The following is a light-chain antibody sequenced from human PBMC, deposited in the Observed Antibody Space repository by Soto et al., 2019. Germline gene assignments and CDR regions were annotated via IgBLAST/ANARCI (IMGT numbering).Light chain of an antibody. V-gene: IGKV3-11*01. Sequence: EIVLTQSPATLSLSPGERATLSCRASQTITTYLAWYQQKPGQPPRLLIYGASNRATGIPARFSGSGSGTDFTLTISNLEPEDFAVYYGQQRSNGPANVGEGTRLEIK. CDR3: QQRSNGPAN. J-gene: IGKJ5*01. CDR2: GAS. CDR1: QTITTY.